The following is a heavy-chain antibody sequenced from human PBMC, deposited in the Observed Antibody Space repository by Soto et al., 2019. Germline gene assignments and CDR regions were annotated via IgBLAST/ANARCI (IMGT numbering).Heavy chain of an antibody. J-gene: IGHJ6*02. CDR3: ARDPSYYGMDV. CDR1: GGTFSRYS. Sequence: SVKVSCKASGGTFSRYSTTWVRQAPGHGLEWIGRIIPIFGIASYAQKFQGRVTITADESTSTAYMELSSLRSEDTAVYYCARDPSYYGMDVWGQGTTVTVSS. V-gene: IGHV1-69*13. CDR2: IIPIFGIA.